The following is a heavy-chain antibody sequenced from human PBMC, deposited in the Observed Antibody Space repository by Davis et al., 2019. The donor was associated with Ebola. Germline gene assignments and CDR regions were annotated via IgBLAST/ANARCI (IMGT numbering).Heavy chain of an antibody. CDR1: GGSFSGYY. CDR2: INHSGSK. D-gene: IGHD4-23*01. CDR3: ARSAATVVTR. J-gene: IGHJ4*02. V-gene: IGHV4-34*01. Sequence: MPSETLSLTCAVYGGSFSGYYWSWIRQPPGKGLEWIGEINHSGSKNYNPSLKSRVTISVDTSKNQFSLKLSSVTAADTAVYYCARSAATVVTRWGQGTLVTVSS.